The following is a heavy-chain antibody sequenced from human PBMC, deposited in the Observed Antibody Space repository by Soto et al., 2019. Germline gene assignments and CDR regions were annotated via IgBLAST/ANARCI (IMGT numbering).Heavy chain of an antibody. D-gene: IGHD1-20*01. J-gene: IGHJ5*02. CDR3: ARGIQEGFDP. Sequence: SETLSLTCTVSGGAINSSSSYCAGIRQPPGKGLEWIGSIYYSGTSYSNPSLRSRISMSVDTSKNQFSLKLNSVTDADTAVYSCARGIQEGFDPWGQGTLVTVSS. CDR2: IYYSGTS. CDR1: GGAINSSSSY. V-gene: IGHV4-39*01.